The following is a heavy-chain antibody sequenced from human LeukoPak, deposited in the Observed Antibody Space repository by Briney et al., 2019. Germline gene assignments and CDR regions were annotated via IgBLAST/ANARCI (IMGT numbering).Heavy chain of an antibody. D-gene: IGHD5-18*01. CDR3: ARDEDTAMVPGFDY. CDR2: IKQDGSEK. CDR1: GFTFSSYW. V-gene: IGHV3-7*03. Sequence: GGSLRLSCAASGFTFSSYWMSWVRQAPGKGLEWVANIKQDGSEKYYVDSVKGRFTISRDNAKNSLYLQMNSLRAEDTAVYYCARDEDTAMVPGFDYWGQGTLVTVSS. J-gene: IGHJ4*02.